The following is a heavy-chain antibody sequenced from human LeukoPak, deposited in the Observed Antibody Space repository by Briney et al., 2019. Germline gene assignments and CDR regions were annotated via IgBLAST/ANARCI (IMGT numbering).Heavy chain of an antibody. J-gene: IGHJ4*02. D-gene: IGHD3-10*01. V-gene: IGHV3-33*01. CDR3: ATEQYGSGSYYDY. CDR2: IWYDGSNK. Sequence: GGSLRLSCAASGFTFSSYGMHWVRQAPGKGLEWVAVIWYDGSNKYHADSVKGRFTISRDNSKNTLYLQMNSLRAEDTAVYYCATEQYGSGSYYDYWGQGTLVTVSS. CDR1: GFTFSSYG.